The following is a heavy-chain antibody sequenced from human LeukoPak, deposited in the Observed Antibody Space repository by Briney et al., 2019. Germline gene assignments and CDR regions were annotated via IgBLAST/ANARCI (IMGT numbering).Heavy chain of an antibody. V-gene: IGHV3-23*01. CDR2: ISGSGGAT. Sequence: GGSLRLSCAASGFTFSTYAVSWVRQAPGKGLEWVSAISGSGGATYHADSVKGRFTISRDNPKNTLYLQMNSLRVEDTAVYYCAKRYCSGGNCCPDYWGQGTLVTVSS. CDR1: GFTFSTYA. D-gene: IGHD2-15*01. J-gene: IGHJ4*02. CDR3: AKRYCSGGNCCPDY.